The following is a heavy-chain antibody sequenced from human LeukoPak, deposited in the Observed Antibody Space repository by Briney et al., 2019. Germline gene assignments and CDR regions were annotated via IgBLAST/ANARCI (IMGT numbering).Heavy chain of an antibody. Sequence: GASVKVSCKASGYTFTGYYMHWLRQAPGQGLEWMGWINPYSGGTNYAQKFQGRVTMTRDTSISTVYMQLTRLRSDDTAVYFCVRAVYCTTASCHVRAYYYGMDVWGQGTTVTVSS. CDR1: GYTFTGYY. CDR2: INPYSGGT. D-gene: IGHD2-2*01. J-gene: IGHJ6*02. V-gene: IGHV1-2*02. CDR3: VRAVYCTTASCHVRAYYYGMDV.